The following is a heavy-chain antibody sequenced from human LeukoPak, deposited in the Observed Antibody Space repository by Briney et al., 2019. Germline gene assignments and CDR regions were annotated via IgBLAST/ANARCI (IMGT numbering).Heavy chain of an antibody. Sequence: PSETLSLTCTVSGGSISSGGYYWSWIRQHPGKGLEWIGYIYYSGSTYYNPSLKSRVTISVDTSKNQFSLKLSSVTAADTAVYYCARAVVPAAEGPSDYWGQGTLVTVSS. D-gene: IGHD2-2*01. CDR3: ARAVVPAAEGPSDY. CDR2: IYYSGST. CDR1: GGSISSGGYY. J-gene: IGHJ4*02. V-gene: IGHV4-31*03.